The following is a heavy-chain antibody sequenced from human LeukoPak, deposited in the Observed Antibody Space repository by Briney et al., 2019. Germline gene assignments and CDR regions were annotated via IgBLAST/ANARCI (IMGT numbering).Heavy chain of an antibody. CDR2: IIPIFGTA. CDR3: ARDRAAAGRAFDY. Sequence: ASVKVSCKASGGTFISYAISWVRQAPGQGLEWMGGIIPIFGTANYAQKFQGRVTITADESTSTAYMELSSLRSEDTAVYYCARDRAAAGRAFDYWGQGTLVTVSS. D-gene: IGHD6-13*01. V-gene: IGHV1-69*13. CDR1: GGTFISYA. J-gene: IGHJ4*02.